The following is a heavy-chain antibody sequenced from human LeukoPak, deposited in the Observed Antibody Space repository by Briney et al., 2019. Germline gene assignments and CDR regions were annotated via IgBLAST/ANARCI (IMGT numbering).Heavy chain of an antibody. CDR1: GGSISSYY. D-gene: IGHD3-10*01. Sequence: SETLSLTRTVSGGSISSYYWSWIRQPPGKGLEWIGYIYYSGSTNYNPSLKSRVTISVDTSKNQFSLKLSSVTAADTAVYYCAREFRWFGEFDYWGQGTLVTVSS. CDR2: IYYSGST. V-gene: IGHV4-59*01. J-gene: IGHJ4*02. CDR3: AREFRWFGEFDY.